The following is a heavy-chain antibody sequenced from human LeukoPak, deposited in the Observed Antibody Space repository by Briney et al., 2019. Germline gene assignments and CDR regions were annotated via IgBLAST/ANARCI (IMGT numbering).Heavy chain of an antibody. CDR2: ISYDGSNK. D-gene: IGHD2-2*01. CDR3: AKDPSAAISGWFDP. Sequence: GRSLRLSCAASGFTFSSYGMHWGRQSPGKGLEWVAVISYDGSNKYYADSVKGRFTISRDNSKNTLYLQMNSLRAEDTAVYYCAKDPSAAISGWFDPWGPGTLVTVSS. CDR1: GFTFSSYG. V-gene: IGHV3-30*18. J-gene: IGHJ5*02.